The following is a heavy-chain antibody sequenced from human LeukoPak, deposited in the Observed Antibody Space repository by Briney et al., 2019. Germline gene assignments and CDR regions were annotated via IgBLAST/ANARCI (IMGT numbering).Heavy chain of an antibody. D-gene: IGHD6-19*01. CDR2: ISSSGSTI. V-gene: IGHV3-48*03. Sequence: GGSLRLSCAASGFTFSSYEMNWLRQALGKGLEWVSYISSSGSTIYYADSVKGRFTISRDNAKNSLYLQMNSLRAEDTAVYYCAREPWSSGWLYFDYWGQGTLVTVSS. J-gene: IGHJ4*02. CDR1: GFTFSSYE. CDR3: AREPWSSGWLYFDY.